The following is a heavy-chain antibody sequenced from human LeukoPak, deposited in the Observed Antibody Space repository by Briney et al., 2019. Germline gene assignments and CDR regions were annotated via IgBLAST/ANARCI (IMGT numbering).Heavy chain of an antibody. CDR3: ARRQGCSSTSCPPDY. V-gene: IGHV5-51*01. D-gene: IGHD2-2*01. J-gene: IGHJ4*02. CDR1: EYSFTTYW. CDR2: IFPGDSDT. Sequence: GESLKIYCRGSEYSFTTYWIGWVRHMPGKGLEWMGIIFPGDSDTRYSPSFQGQVTMSADKSINPAYLQWSSLKASDTAMYYCARRQGCSSTSCPPDYWGQGTLVTVSS.